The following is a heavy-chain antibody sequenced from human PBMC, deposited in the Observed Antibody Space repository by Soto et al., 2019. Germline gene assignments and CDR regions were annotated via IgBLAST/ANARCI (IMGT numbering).Heavy chain of an antibody. CDR1: GDSVSSNSAA. CDR2: TYYRSQWYT. J-gene: IGHJ3*02. CDR3: ARERGFLSEAFDI. V-gene: IGHV6-1*01. D-gene: IGHD2-21*01. Sequence: SQTLSLTCAISGDSVSSNSAAWSWIRQSPSRGLEWLGRTYYRSQWYTDYAVSVKSRITIIPDTSKNHFSLQLNSVTPEDTAVYYCARERGFLSEAFDIWGRGTMVTVSS.